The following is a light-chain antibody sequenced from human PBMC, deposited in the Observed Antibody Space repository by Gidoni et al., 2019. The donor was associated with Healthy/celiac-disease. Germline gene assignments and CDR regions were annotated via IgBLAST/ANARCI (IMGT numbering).Light chain of an antibody. Sequence: DIQMTQYPSSLSASVGDRVTITGRASPSISSCLNWYQQKPGKAPKLLIYAASSLQSGVPSRFSGSGSGTDFTLTISSLQPEDFATYYCQQSYSTPWTFGQGTKVEIK. CDR3: QQSYSTPWT. V-gene: IGKV1-39*01. CDR1: PSISSC. J-gene: IGKJ1*01. CDR2: AAS.